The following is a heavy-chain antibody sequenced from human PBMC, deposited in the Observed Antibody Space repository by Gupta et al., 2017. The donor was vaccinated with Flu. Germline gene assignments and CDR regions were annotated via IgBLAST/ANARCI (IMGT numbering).Heavy chain of an antibody. D-gene: IGHD3-3*01. CDR2: IYHSGST. V-gene: IGHV4-38-2*01. CDR1: GYSISSGYY. J-gene: IGHJ5*02. CDR3: ARGRFLEREKHWFDP. Sequence: QVQLQESGPGLVKPSETLSLTCAVSGYSISSGYYWGWIRQPPGKGLEWIGSIYHSGSTYYNPSLKSRVTISVDTSKNQFSLKLSSVTAADTAVYYCARGRFLEREKHWFDPWGQGTLVTVSS.